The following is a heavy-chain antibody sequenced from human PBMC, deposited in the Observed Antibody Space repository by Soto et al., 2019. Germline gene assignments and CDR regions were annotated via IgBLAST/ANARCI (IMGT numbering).Heavy chain of an antibody. CDR3: ARGLVGATHWDN. CDR2: IDPSDSYT. D-gene: IGHD1-26*01. J-gene: IGHJ4*01. V-gene: IGHV5-10-1*01. Sequence: PGESLKISCKGSGYSFTSYWISWVRQMPGKGLEWMGRIDPSDSYTNYSPSFQGHVTISADKSISTAYLQWSSLKASDTAMYYCARGLVGATHWDNWGQGTLVGVSS. CDR1: GYSFTSYW.